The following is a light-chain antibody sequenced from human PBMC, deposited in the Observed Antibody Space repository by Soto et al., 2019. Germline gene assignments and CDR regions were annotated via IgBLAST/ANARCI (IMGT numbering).Light chain of an antibody. J-gene: IGLJ1*01. CDR2: GNS. Sequence: QSVLTQPPSVSGAPGQRVTISCTGSSSXIGAGYDVHWYQQLPGTAPKLLIYGNSNRPSGVPDRFSGSKSGTSASLAITGLQAXXXADXYCQSYDSSLSGYVFGTGTKVTVL. V-gene: IGLV1-40*01. CDR3: QSYDSSLSGYV. CDR1: SSXIGAGYD.